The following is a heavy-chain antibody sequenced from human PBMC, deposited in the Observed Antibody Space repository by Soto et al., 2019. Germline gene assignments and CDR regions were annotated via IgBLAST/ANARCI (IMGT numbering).Heavy chain of an antibody. V-gene: IGHV1-69*12. D-gene: IGHD1-26*01. Sequence: QVQLVQSGAEVKKPGSSVKVSCKASGGTFSSYAISWVRQAPGQGLEWMGGIIPIFGTANYAQKFQGRVTITADESTSTAYMELSSLSSEDTDVYYCASPPVAATDYYGMDVWGQGTTVTVSS. CDR1: GGTFSSYA. J-gene: IGHJ6*02. CDR2: IIPIFGTA. CDR3: ASPPVAATDYYGMDV.